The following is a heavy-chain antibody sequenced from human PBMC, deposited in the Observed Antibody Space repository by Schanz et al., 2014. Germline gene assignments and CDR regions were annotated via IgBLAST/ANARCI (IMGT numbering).Heavy chain of an antibody. CDR1: GFTFNNYD. J-gene: IGHJ4*02. CDR2: ISGGGGSA. D-gene: IGHD3-22*01. V-gene: IGHV3-23*04. CDR3: AKVWGSDYFYPFDY. Sequence: VQLVESGGGVVQPGRSLRLSCAASGFTFNNYDMNWVRLVPGKGLECVSGISGGGGSAYYADSVKGRFTISRDNSKNTLYLQMSNLRAEDTAVYYCAKVWGSDYFYPFDYWGQGTLVTVSS.